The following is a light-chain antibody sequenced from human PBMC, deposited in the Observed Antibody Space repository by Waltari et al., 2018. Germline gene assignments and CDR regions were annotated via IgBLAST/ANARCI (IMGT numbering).Light chain of an antibody. CDR3: QHYLRLPVT. V-gene: IGKV3-20*01. CDR1: QSVSRA. CDR2: GAS. Sequence: EIVLTQSPGTLSLSLGERATVSCRASQSVSRALAWYQQKPGQAPGLLIYGASTRATGIPDRFSGSGSGTDFSLNISRLEPDDFAVYYCQHYLRLPVTFGQGTTVEI. J-gene: IGKJ1*01.